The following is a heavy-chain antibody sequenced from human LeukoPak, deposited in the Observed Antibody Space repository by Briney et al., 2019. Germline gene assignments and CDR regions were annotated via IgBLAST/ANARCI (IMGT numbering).Heavy chain of an antibody. CDR3: ARGLYGSGMVYCYYGTDV. D-gene: IGHD3-10*01. V-gene: IGHV6-1*01. CDR2: IYYRSKWYT. Sequence: SQTLSLTCAISGDSVSSKSAAWNWIRQSPSRGLEWLGRIYYRSKWYTDYAVSVKSRITINPDTSKNQFSLQLNSVSPEDTAVYYCARGLYGSGMVYCYYGTDVWGQGTTVTVSS. J-gene: IGHJ6*02. CDR1: GDSVSSKSAA.